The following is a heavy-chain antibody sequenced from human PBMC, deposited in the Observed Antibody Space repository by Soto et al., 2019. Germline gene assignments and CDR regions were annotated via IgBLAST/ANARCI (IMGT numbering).Heavy chain of an antibody. V-gene: IGHV1-69*13. J-gene: IGHJ4*02. CDR3: ARSYYYDSSGYYYTFDY. Sequence: ASVKVSCKASGGTFSSYAISWVRQAPGQGLEWMGGIIPIFGTANYAQKFQGRVTITADESASTAYMELSSLRSEDTAVYYCARSYYYDSSGYYYTFDYWGQGTLVTVSS. D-gene: IGHD3-22*01. CDR1: GGTFSSYA. CDR2: IIPIFGTA.